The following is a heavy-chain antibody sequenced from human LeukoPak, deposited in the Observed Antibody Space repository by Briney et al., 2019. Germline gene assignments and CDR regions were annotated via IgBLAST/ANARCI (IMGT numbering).Heavy chain of an antibody. D-gene: IGHD1-26*01. CDR3: TRLGIVGATIAFDI. CDR1: GFTFSGSA. Sequence: GGSLRLSCAASGFTFSGSAMHWVRQASGKGLEWVGRIRSKANSYATAYAASVKGRFTISRDDSKNTAYLQMNSLKTEDTAVYYCTRLGIVGATIAFDIWGQGTMVTVSS. CDR2: IRSKANSYAT. J-gene: IGHJ3*02. V-gene: IGHV3-73*01.